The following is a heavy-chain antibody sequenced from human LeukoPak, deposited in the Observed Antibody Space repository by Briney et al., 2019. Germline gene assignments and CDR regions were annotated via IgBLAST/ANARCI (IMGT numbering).Heavy chain of an antibody. V-gene: IGHV4-59*01. CDR3: ARGGSSWYDRLDY. CDR1: GGSISSYY. CDR2: IYYSGST. J-gene: IGHJ4*02. D-gene: IGHD6-13*01. Sequence: PSETLSLTCTVSGGSISSYYWSWIRQPPGKGLEWIGYIYYSGSTNYNPSLKSRVTISVDTSKNQFSLKLSSVIAADTAVYYCARGGSSWYDRLDYWGQGTLVTVSS.